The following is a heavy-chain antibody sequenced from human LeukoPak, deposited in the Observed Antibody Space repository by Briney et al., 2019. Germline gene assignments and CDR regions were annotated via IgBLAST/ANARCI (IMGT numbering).Heavy chain of an antibody. CDR2: ISGNDGRT. V-gene: IGHV3-23*01. CDR1: GFTFDTYT. D-gene: IGHD3-22*01. J-gene: IGHJ4*02. CDR3: AKSDSSGYYLGG. Sequence: GGSLRLSCAASGFTFDTYTMSWVRQAPGKGLDWVSAISGNDGRTYYADSVKGRFTISRDNSKNTLYLQINSLRAEDTALYYCAKSDSSGYYLGGWGQGTLVTVSS.